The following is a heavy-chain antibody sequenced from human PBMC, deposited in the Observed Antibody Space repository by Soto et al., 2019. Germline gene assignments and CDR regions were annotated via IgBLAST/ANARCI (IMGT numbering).Heavy chain of an antibody. CDR2: IYYSGST. J-gene: IGHJ6*02. CDR1: GGSISSGGYY. Sequence: QVQLQESGPGLVKPSQTLSLTCTVSGGSISSGGYYWSWIRQHPGKGLEWIGYIYYSGSTYYNPSLKSRVTISVDTSKNQFSLKLSSVTAADTAVYYCARGHYDYYYYYGMDVWGQGTTVTVSS. D-gene: IGHD4-17*01. CDR3: ARGHYDYYYYYGMDV. V-gene: IGHV4-31*03.